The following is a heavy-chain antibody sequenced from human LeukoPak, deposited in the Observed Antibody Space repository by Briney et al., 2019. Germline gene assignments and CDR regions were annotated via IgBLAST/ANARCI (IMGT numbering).Heavy chain of an antibody. J-gene: IGHJ4*02. CDR2: ISYDGSNK. D-gene: IGHD6-19*01. Sequence: PGGSLRLSCAASGFTFSSYGMQWVRQAPGKGLEWVALISYDGSNKYSADSVKGRFTISRDNSNNTLYLQMNSLRAEDTAVYYCAKGWVRSSDWYNDYWGRGTLVTVSS. CDR1: GFTFSSYG. CDR3: AKGWVRSSDWYNDY. V-gene: IGHV3-30*18.